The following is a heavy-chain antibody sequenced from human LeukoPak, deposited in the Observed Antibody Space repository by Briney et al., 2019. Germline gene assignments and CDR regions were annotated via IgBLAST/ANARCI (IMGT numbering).Heavy chain of an antibody. J-gene: IGHJ5*02. Sequence: GGSLRLSCAASGFTFSSYGMSWVRQAPGKGLEWDSVISGSGGSTYYADSVKGRFTISRDNSKNTLYLQMNSLRAEDTAVYYCSKDLTSDFGGDLDPWGQGTLVTVSS. V-gene: IGHV3-23*01. D-gene: IGHD3-10*01. CDR2: ISGSGGST. CDR1: GFTFSSYG. CDR3: SKDLTSDFGGDLDP.